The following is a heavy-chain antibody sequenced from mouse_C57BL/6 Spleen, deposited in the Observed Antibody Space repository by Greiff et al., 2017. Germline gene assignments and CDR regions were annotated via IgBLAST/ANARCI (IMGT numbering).Heavy chain of an antibody. CDR3: ARGRDSAWFAY. CDR1: GYTFTSYW. CDR2: IDPSDSET. Sequence: QVQLQQSGAELVRPGSSVKLSCKASGYTFTSYWMHWVKQRPIQGLEWIGNIDPSDSETHYNQKFKDKATLTVDKSSSTAYMQLSSLTSEDSAVYYCARGRDSAWFAYWGQGTLVTVSA. J-gene: IGHJ3*01. D-gene: IGHD3-1*01. V-gene: IGHV1-52*01.